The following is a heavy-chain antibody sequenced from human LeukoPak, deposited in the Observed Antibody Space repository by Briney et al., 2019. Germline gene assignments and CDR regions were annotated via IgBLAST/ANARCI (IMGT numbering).Heavy chain of an antibody. D-gene: IGHD6-19*01. CDR2: ISGYNGNT. Sequence: ASVKVSCTASGYTFTSYGISWGPQAPGHGLEWMGWISGYNGNTNYAQKLQGRVTMTTDTSTSTAYMELRSLRSDDTAVYYCARDLKRGYSSGRYSWGTGSSNDYWGQGTLVTVSS. V-gene: IGHV1-18*01. CDR1: GYTFTSYG. J-gene: IGHJ4*02. CDR3: ARDLKRGYSSGRYSWGTGSSNDY.